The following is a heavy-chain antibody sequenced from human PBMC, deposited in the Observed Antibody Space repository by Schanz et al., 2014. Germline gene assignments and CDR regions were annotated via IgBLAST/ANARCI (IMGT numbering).Heavy chain of an antibody. CDR1: GFPFSDYI. V-gene: IGHV4-4*01. J-gene: IGHJ5*02. D-gene: IGHD2-2*01. CDR3: ARVKQGCSDTSCVLDP. Sequence: VHLVESGGGLIQSGGSLRLSCVASGFPFSDYIMGWVRQSPGKGLEWLGEIIHDGRTKYNPSLGSRVPISLDKSENQFSLELTSVTAADTALYFCARVKQGCSDTSCVLDPWGQGTLVTVSS. CDR2: IIHDGRT.